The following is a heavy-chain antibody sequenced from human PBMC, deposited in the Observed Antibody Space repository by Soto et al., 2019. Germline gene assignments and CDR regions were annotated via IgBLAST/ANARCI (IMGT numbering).Heavy chain of an antibody. J-gene: IGHJ4*02. CDR3: ARTGYERSGYFVEYYFDY. CDR1: GSTFSKYA. D-gene: IGHD3-22*01. V-gene: IGHV3-30-3*01. CDR2: ISNDGSNP. Sequence: QVQLVESGGGVVQPERSLRLSCAASGSTFSKYAMHWVRQARGTGLEWVAVISNDGSNPYYADSVKGRFTISRDNSKNPLYLQMNSLREEDTAVYYCARTGYERSGYFVEYYFDYWGQGTLVTVSS.